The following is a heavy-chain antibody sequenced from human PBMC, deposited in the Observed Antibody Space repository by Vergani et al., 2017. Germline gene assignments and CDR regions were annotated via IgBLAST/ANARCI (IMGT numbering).Heavy chain of an antibody. CDR2: ISGSSSTT. V-gene: IGHV3-48*01. CDR3: ARDSQGWNHDY. D-gene: IGHD1-14*01. CDR1: GFTFSSYG. J-gene: IGHJ4*02. Sequence: VQLVESGGGLVKPGGSLRLSCAASGFTFSSYGMNWVRQAPGKGLEWVSYISGSSSTTHYADSVKGRFTISRDDAKNSLYLQMNSLRAEDTAVYYCARDSQGWNHDYWGQGTLVTVSS.